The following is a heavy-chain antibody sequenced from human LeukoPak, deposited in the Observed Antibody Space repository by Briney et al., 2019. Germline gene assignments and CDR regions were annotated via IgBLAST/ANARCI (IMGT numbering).Heavy chain of an antibody. CDR2: IYYSGST. CDR1: GGSISSYY. Sequence: SETLSLTCTVSGGSISSYYWSWIRQPPGKGLEWIGYIYYSGSTNYNPSLKSRVTISVDTSKNQFSLKLSSVTAADTAVYYCARYVYGSGSYYNGAGDYWGQGTLVTVSS. CDR3: ARYVYGSGSYYNGAGDY. D-gene: IGHD3-10*01. V-gene: IGHV4-59*08. J-gene: IGHJ4*02.